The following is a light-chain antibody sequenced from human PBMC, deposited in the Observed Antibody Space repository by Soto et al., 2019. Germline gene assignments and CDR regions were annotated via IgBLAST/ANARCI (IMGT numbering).Light chain of an antibody. V-gene: IGKV1-5*01. J-gene: IGKJ1*01. CDR3: QQYNSYPWT. CDR2: DAS. Sequence: DITMSQSPSTVSASVGDRVTITCRASQSISSCLAWYQQRPGKAPKLLIYDASSLESGVPSTFSGSGSATEFTLTISSLQPDDFATYYCQQYNSYPWTFGQGTKVDI. CDR1: QSISSC.